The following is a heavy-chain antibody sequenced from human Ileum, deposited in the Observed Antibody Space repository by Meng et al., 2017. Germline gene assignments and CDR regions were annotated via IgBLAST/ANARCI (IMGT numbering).Heavy chain of an antibody. CDR3: AREWSGSYRHFDY. V-gene: IGHV4-4*02. CDR2: IHHSGST. Sequence: VQVQESGPGLLKRSGTLSLTCAVSGGSSSTSDWWSWVRQPPGKGLEWIGEIHHSGSTNYNPSLKSRVTISVDKSKNQFSLKLNSVTAADTAVYYCAREWSGSYRHFDYWGQGTLVTVSS. D-gene: IGHD1-26*01. J-gene: IGHJ4*02. CDR1: GGSSSTSDW.